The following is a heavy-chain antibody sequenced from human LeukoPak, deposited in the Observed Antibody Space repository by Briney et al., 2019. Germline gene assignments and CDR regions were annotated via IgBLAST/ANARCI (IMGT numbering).Heavy chain of an antibody. V-gene: IGHV4-59*12. D-gene: IGHD3-22*01. J-gene: IGHJ4*02. CDR2: IYHSGST. Sequence: SETLSLTCTVSGGSISSYYWSWIRQPPGKGLEWIGYIYHSGSTKYNPSLKSRVTISVDTSKNQFSLKLSSVTAADTAVYYCARYDSSGYYWGQGTLVTVSS. CDR3: ARYDSSGYY. CDR1: GGSISSYY.